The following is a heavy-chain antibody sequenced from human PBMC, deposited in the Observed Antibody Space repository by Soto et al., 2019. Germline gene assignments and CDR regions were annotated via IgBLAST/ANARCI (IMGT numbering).Heavy chain of an antibody. D-gene: IGHD1-1*01. CDR2: ISAYNGHS. V-gene: IGHV1-18*01. CDR3: ARADAMTGTTQFYFDY. J-gene: IGHJ4*02. CDR1: GYTFTSYG. Sequence: ASVKVSCKASGYTFTSYGISWVRQAPGQGLEWMGYISAYNGHSTYAQNFQGRVTMTTDTSTNTAYMDLRSLRSGDTAVYYCARADAMTGTTQFYFDYWGQGTLVTVS.